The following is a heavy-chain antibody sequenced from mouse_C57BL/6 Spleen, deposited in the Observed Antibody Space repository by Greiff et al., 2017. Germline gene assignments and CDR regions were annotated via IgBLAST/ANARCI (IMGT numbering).Heavy chain of an antibody. Sequence: ESGPGLVKPSPSLSLTCSVTGYSITSGYYWNWIRQFPGNKLEWMGYISYDGSNNYNPSLKNRISITRDTSKNQFFLKLNSVTTEDTATYYCATYYRNYDAMDYWGQGTSVTVSS. V-gene: IGHV3-6*01. CDR1: GYSITSGYY. CDR3: ATYYRNYDAMDY. J-gene: IGHJ4*01. CDR2: ISYDGSN. D-gene: IGHD2-5*01.